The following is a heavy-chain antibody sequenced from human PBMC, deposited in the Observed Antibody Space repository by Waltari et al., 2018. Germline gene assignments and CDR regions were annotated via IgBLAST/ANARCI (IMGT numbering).Heavy chain of an antibody. CDR3: AREYYDILTGSFFDY. CDR1: GGSISSSSYY. Sequence: QLQLQESGPGLVKPSETLSLTCTVSGGSISSSSYYWGWIRPPPGKGLEWIGSIYYSGSTYYNPSLKSRVTISVDTSKNQFSLKLSSVTAADTAVYYCAREYYDILTGSFFDYWGQGTLVTVSS. CDR2: IYYSGST. V-gene: IGHV4-39*01. J-gene: IGHJ4*02. D-gene: IGHD3-9*01.